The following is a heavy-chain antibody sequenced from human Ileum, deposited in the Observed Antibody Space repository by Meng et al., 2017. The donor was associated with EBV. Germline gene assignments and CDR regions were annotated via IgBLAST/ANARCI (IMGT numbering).Heavy chain of an antibody. Sequence: EFQLVGFEGGLLVPGGSLRPSCAASGFTFSKVWLDWVRQTPGKGLEWVGRIRSKSAGGTTDYAAPVKGRFTISRDDSEDTLYLQMNSLKTEDTAVYYCTTWGGNWGQGTLVTVSS. CDR1: GFTFSKVW. V-gene: IGHV3-15*01. CDR3: TTWGGN. CDR2: IRSKSAGGTT. D-gene: IGHD3-16*01. J-gene: IGHJ1*01.